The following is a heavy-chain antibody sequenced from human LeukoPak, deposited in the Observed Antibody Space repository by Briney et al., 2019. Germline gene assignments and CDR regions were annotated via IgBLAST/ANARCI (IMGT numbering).Heavy chain of an antibody. CDR1: GGSFSGYY. CDR2: INHSGST. Sequence: PSETLSLTCAVYGGSFSGYYWGWIRQPPGKGLEWIGEINHSGSTNYNPSLKSRVTISVDTSKNQFSLKLSSVTAADTAVYYCAVTSEDSGSGSSSKLVSWGQGTLVTVSS. V-gene: IGHV4-34*01. CDR3: AVTSEDSGSGSSSKLVS. J-gene: IGHJ5*02. D-gene: IGHD3-10*01.